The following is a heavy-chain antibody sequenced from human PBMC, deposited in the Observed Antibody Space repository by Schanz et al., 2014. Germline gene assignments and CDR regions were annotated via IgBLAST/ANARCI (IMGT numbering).Heavy chain of an antibody. D-gene: IGHD3-9*01. Sequence: QVQLVQSGGEVKKPGASVKVSCKASGYTFRHYGISWLRQAPGQGLEWMGYISGYNGNTNYAPKVQDRVTMTTDTSTSTAYMVLRSLRSDDTAVYYCARGWGYDALTGYVFWGQGTLVTVSS. V-gene: IGHV1-18*04. CDR1: GYTFRHYG. CDR2: ISGYNGNT. J-gene: IGHJ4*02. CDR3: ARGWGYDALTGYVF.